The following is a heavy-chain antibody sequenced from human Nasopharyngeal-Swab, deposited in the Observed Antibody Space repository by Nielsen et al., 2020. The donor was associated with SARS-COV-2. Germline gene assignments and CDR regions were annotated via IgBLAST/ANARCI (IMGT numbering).Heavy chain of an antibody. CDR2: INSDGSST. Sequence: GESLKISCAASGFTFSSYWMHWVRQAPGKGLVWVSRINSDGSSTSYADSVKGRFTISRDNAKNTLYLQMNSLGAEDTAVYYCARDHRRTFDYWGQGTLVTVSS. J-gene: IGHJ4*02. CDR1: GFTFSSYW. CDR3: ARDHRRTFDY. V-gene: IGHV3-74*01.